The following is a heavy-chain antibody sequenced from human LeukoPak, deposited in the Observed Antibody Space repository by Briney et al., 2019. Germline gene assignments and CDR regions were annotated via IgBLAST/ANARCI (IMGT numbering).Heavy chain of an antibody. V-gene: IGHV4-59*12. CDR1: GDSIRSYY. D-gene: IGHD6-13*01. J-gene: IGHJ3*02. CDR3: ARENRGIAAADI. CDR2: FYNSGST. Sequence: SETLSLTCTVSGDSIRSYYWSWIRQPPGRGLEWIGYFYNSGSTKYNPSLKSRVTMSVDMSQNQYSLKVTSVTAADTAIYYCARENRGIAAADIWGQGTKVTVSS.